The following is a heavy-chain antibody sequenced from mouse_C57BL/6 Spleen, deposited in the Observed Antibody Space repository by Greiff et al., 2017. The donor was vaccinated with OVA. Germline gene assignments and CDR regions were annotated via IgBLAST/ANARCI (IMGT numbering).Heavy chain of an antibody. J-gene: IGHJ4*01. Sequence: EVKLVESGGGLVKPGGSLKLSCAASGFTFSSYAMSWVRQTPEKRLEWVATISDGGSYTYYPDNVKGRFTISRDNAKNNLYLQMSHLKSEDTAMYYCARPYYGNYGMDYWGQGTSVTVSS. CDR1: GFTFSSYA. CDR3: ARPYYGNYGMDY. V-gene: IGHV5-4*03. CDR2: ISDGGSYT. D-gene: IGHD2-1*01.